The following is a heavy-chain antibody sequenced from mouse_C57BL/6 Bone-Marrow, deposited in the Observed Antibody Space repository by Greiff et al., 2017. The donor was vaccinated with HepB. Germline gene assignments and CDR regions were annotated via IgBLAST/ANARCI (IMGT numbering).Heavy chain of an antibody. CDR1: GYTFTSYG. V-gene: IGHV1-81*01. Sequence: QVQLQQSGAELARPGASVKLSCKASGYTFTSYGISWVKQRTGQGLVWIGEIYPRSGNTYYNEKFKGKATLTADKSSSTAYMELRSLTSEDSAVYFCARMGYWGQGTTLTVSS. J-gene: IGHJ2*01. CDR2: IYPRSGNT. CDR3: ARMGY.